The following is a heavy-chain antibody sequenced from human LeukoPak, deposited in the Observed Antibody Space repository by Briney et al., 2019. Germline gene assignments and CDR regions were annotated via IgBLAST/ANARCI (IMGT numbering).Heavy chain of an antibody. D-gene: IGHD6-6*01. CDR3: ARDKGSSAFDI. V-gene: IGHV4-30-2*01. J-gene: IGHJ3*02. CDR2: IYHSGST. CDR1: GGSISSGGYS. Sequence: TLSLTCAVSGGSISSGGYSWSWIRQPPGRGLEWIGYIYHSGSTYYNPSVKSRVTISVDRSKNQFSLKLSSVTAADTAVYYCARDKGSSAFDIWGQGTMVTVSS.